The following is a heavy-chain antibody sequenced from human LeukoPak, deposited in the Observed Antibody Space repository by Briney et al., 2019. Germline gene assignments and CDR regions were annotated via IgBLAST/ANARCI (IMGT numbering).Heavy chain of an antibody. CDR3: ARGLRLVPFDY. Sequence: ASVTVSCTASGYTFTRFAMSWVRQAPGQGLEWMGWINTNTGNPTYAQGFTGRFVFSLDTSVSTAYLQISSLKAEDTAVYYCARGLRLVPFDYWGQGTLVTVSS. D-gene: IGHD6-19*01. V-gene: IGHV7-4-1*02. J-gene: IGHJ4*02. CDR1: GYTFTRFA. CDR2: INTNTGNP.